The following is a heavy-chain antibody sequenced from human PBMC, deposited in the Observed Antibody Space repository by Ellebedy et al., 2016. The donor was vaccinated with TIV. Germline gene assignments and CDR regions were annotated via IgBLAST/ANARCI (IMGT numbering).Heavy chain of an antibody. J-gene: IGHJ6*02. D-gene: IGHD3-3*01. V-gene: IGHV4-59*01. Sequence: SETLSLTCTVSGGSISHYYWSWIRQPPGKGLEWIGYIYYSGSTNYNPSLKSRVTISVDTSKNQFSLKLSSVTAADTAVYYCATATRYDFWSGYSNYGMDVWGQGTTVTVS. CDR3: ATATRYDFWSGYSNYGMDV. CDR2: IYYSGST. CDR1: GGSISHYY.